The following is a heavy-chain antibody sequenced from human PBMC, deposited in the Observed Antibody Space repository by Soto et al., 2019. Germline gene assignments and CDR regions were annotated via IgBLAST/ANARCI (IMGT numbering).Heavy chain of an antibody. CDR2: ISGSGGST. D-gene: IGHD5-12*01. V-gene: IGHV3-23*01. Sequence: EVQLLESGGGLVQPGGSLRLSCAASGFTFSSYAMSWVRQAPGKGLEWVSAISGSGGSTYYADSVKGGFTISRDNSKNTLYLKMNSLRAEDTAVYYCAKDDSLRGYPVRFDYWGQGTLVTVSS. J-gene: IGHJ4*02. CDR3: AKDDSLRGYPVRFDY. CDR1: GFTFSSYA.